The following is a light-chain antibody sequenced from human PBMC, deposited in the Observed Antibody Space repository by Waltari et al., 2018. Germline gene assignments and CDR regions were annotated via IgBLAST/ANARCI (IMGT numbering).Light chain of an antibody. J-gene: IGKJ1*01. CDR2: GAS. V-gene: IGKV3-20*01. CDR3: QHYGGSRT. CDR1: QSVSSSN. Sequence: EIVLTQSPGTLSLSPGERATLPCRASQSVSSSNLAWYQQKPGQAPRLLIYGASSRATGIPDRFSGSGSGTDFTLTISRLESEDFAVYYCQHYGGSRTFGQGTRWKSN.